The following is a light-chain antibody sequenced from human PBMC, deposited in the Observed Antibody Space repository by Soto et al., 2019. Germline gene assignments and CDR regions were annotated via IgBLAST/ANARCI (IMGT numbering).Light chain of an antibody. Sequence: QSALTQPASMSGSPGQSITISCTGTSSDVGGYNYVSWYQQRPGKAPKLMIYDVNDRPSGVSNRFSGSKSGNTASLTISGLQAEDEADYYCSSYTSSSTLVFGGGTKLTVL. CDR1: SSDVGGYNY. V-gene: IGLV2-14*01. CDR3: SSYTSSSTLV. CDR2: DVN. J-gene: IGLJ2*01.